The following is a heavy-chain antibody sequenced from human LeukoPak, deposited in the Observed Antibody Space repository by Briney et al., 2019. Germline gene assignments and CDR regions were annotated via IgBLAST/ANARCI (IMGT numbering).Heavy chain of an antibody. CDR2: IYYSGST. V-gene: IGHV4-31*03. Sequence: PSETLSLTCTVSGGSISSGGYYWSWVRQHPGEGLEWIGYIYYSGSTYYNPSLKSRVTISVDTSKNQFSLKLSSVTAADTAVYYCAREGGTLGYCSSTSCRTVDYWGQGTLVTVSS. J-gene: IGHJ4*02. D-gene: IGHD2-2*01. CDR1: GGSISSGGYY. CDR3: AREGGTLGYCSSTSCRTVDY.